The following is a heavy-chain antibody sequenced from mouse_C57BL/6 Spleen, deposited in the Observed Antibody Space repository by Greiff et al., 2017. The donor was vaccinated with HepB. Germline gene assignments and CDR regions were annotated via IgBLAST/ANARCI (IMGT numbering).Heavy chain of an antibody. D-gene: IGHD2-1*01. CDR1: GFTFSDYY. CDR3: ARVYYGNYGYFDY. Sequence: EVKLEESGGGLVQPGGSLKLSCAASGFTFSDYYMYWVRQTPEKRLEWVAYISNGGGSTYYPDTVKGRFTISRDNAKNTLYLQMSRLKSEDTAMYYCARVYYGNYGYFDYWGQGTTLTVSS. CDR2: ISNGGGST. J-gene: IGHJ2*01. V-gene: IGHV5-12*01.